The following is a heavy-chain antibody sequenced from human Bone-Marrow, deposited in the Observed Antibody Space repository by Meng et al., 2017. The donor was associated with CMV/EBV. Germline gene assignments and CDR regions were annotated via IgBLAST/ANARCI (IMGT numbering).Heavy chain of an antibody. Sequence: GESLKISCAASGFTFSSYAMHWVRQAPGKGLEWVAVISYDGSNKYYADSVKGRFTISRDNSKNTLYPQMNSLRAEDTAVYYCARDGGDEAMGYYGMDVWGQGTTVTVSS. CDR2: ISYDGSNK. J-gene: IGHJ6*01. D-gene: IGHD5-18*01. CDR1: GFTFSSYA. V-gene: IGHV3-30-3*01. CDR3: ARDGGDEAMGYYGMDV.